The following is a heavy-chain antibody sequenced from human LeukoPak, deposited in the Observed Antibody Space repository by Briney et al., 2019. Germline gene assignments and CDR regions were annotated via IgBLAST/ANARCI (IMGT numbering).Heavy chain of an antibody. Sequence: GGSLRLPCAASGFTLSSYGMHWVRQAPGKGLEWVAVIWSDGSYKYYADSVKGRFAISRDNAKNSLYLQMNSLRAEDTAVYYCARGPATAGYYYYYYYYMDVWGKGTTVTVSS. CDR1: GFTLSSYG. D-gene: IGHD6-13*01. V-gene: IGHV3-33*01. CDR2: IWSDGSYK. CDR3: ARGPATAGYYYYYYYYMDV. J-gene: IGHJ6*03.